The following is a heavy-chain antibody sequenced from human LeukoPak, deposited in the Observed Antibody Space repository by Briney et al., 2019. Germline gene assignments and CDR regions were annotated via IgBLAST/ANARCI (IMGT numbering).Heavy chain of an antibody. D-gene: IGHD5-18*01. V-gene: IGHV3-7*01. CDR1: GFTFSSYW. CDR3: ARYSYGHDAFDI. CDR2: IKQDGSEI. Sequence: PGGSLRLSYAASGFTFSSYWMSWVRQAPGKGLEWVANIKQDGSEIYYVDSVKGRFTISRDNAKNSLYLQMNSLRAEDTAVYYCARYSYGHDAFDIWGQGTMVTVSS. J-gene: IGHJ3*02.